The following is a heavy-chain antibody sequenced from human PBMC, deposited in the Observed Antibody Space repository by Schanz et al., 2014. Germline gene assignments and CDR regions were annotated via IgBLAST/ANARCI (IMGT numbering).Heavy chain of an antibody. D-gene: IGHD5-12*01. V-gene: IGHV3-53*01. Sequence: EVQLVESGGGLIQPGGSLRLSCAVSGFSVSTNYMSWVRQAPGKGLEWVSSIYINSGSTNYADSVKGRFIISRDSSKNTLFLQMNSLRAEDTAVYVCARDEGRDGYNLAFDVWGQGTLVTVSS. CDR3: ARDEGRDGYNLAFDV. CDR2: IYINSGST. J-gene: IGHJ3*01. CDR1: GFSVSTNY.